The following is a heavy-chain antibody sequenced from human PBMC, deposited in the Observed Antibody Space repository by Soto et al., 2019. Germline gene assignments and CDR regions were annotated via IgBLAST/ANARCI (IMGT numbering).Heavy chain of an antibody. CDR1: GGSFSGYY. Sequence: SETLSLTCAVYGGSFSGYYWSWIRQPPGKGLEWIGEINHSGSTNYNPSLKSRVTISVDTSKNQFSLKLSSVTAADTAVYYCARGFYYFDYWGQGTLVTVSS. CDR2: INHSGST. J-gene: IGHJ4*02. CDR3: ARGFYYFDY. V-gene: IGHV4-34*01.